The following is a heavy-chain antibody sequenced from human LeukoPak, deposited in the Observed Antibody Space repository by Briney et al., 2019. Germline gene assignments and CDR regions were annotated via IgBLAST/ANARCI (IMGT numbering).Heavy chain of an antibody. Sequence: GSSVKVSCKASGGTFSSYAISWVRQAPGQGLEWMGRIIPIFGTANYAQKFQGRVTITTDESTSTGYMELSSLRSEDTAVYYCARLREPHYFDYWGQGTLVTVAS. J-gene: IGHJ4*02. D-gene: IGHD1-14*01. CDR2: IIPIFGTA. CDR1: GGTFSSYA. CDR3: ARLREPHYFDY. V-gene: IGHV1-69*05.